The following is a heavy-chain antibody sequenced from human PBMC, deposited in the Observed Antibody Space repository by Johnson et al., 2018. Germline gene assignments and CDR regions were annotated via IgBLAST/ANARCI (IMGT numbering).Heavy chain of an antibody. CDR1: GFTFSSYG. D-gene: IGHD1-26*01. CDR2: ISGSGGST. J-gene: IGHJ1*01. Sequence: VQLVQSGGGVVQPGRSLRLSCAASGFTFSSYGMHWVRQAPGKGLEWASAISGSGGSTYYADSVKGRFTISRDNAKNSLYLQMNSLRDEDTAVYYCARAIVGKGYFQHWGQGTLVTVSS. V-gene: IGHV3-23*04. CDR3: ARAIVGKGYFQH.